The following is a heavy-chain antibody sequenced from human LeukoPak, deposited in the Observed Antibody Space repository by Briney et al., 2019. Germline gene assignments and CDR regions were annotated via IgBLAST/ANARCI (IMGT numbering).Heavy chain of an antibody. D-gene: IGHD1-26*01. V-gene: IGHV4-59*01. Sequence: SETLSLTCTVSGGSISSYYWSWIRQPPGKGLEWIGYIYYSRSTNYNPSLKSRVTISVDTSKNQFSLKLSSVTAADTAVYYCARGYSGSYNYFDYWGQGTLVTVSS. CDR2: IYYSRST. J-gene: IGHJ4*02. CDR1: GGSISSYY. CDR3: ARGYSGSYNYFDY.